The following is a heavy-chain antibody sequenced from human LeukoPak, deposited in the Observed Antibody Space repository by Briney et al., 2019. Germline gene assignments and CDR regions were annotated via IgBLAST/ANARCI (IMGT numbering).Heavy chain of an antibody. CDR1: GFIFSDAW. D-gene: IGHD4-11*01. J-gene: IGHJ4*02. CDR3: SGHMTSADY. V-gene: IGHV3-15*01. CDR2: IKTTAQGGTR. Sequence: EGSLRLSCAASGFIFSDAWMSWVRRAPGKGLEWVARIKTTAQGGTRDYAAPVNGRFTISRDDSKNTVFLHVNSLRTEDTGVYYCSGHMTSADYWGQGTLVTVSS.